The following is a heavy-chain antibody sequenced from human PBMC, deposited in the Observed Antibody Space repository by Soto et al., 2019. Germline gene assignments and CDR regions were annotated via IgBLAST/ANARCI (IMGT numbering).Heavy chain of an antibody. D-gene: IGHD2-2*02. CDR1: GGSISSGGYY. V-gene: IGHV4-31*03. CDR3: ARGATPGVVPAAIPRAYFDY. J-gene: IGHJ4*02. CDR2: IYYSGST. Sequence: QVQLQESGPGLVKPSQTLSLTCTVSGGSISSGGYYWSWIRQHPGKGLEWIGYIYYSGSTYYNPSLKSRVTISVDTSKNQFSLKLSSVTAADTAVYYCARGATPGVVPAAIPRAYFDYWGQGTLVTVSS.